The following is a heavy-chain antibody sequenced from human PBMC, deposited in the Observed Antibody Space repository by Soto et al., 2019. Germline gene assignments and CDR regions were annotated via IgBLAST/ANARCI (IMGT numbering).Heavy chain of an antibody. D-gene: IGHD3-22*01. V-gene: IGHV1-69*01. CDR3: ATEGDSSSYSGMDV. CDR1: GGTFSSYA. Sequence: QGQLVQSGAEVKKPGSSVKVSCKASGGTFSSYAISWVRQAPGQGLEWMGGIIPIFGTANYAQKFQGRVTITADDSASTAYMVLSSLRSEDTAVYYCATEGDSSSYSGMDVWGQGTTVTVSS. CDR2: IIPIFGTA. J-gene: IGHJ6*02.